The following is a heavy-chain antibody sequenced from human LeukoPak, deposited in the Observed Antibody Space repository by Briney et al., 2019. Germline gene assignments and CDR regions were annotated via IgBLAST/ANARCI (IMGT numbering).Heavy chain of an antibody. Sequence: PGGSLRLSCAASGFTFSSYEMNWVRQAPGKGLEWVSSISSSSSYIYYADSVKGRFTISRDNSKNTLYLQMNSLRAEDTAVYYCARSSRYSSSWYRTSFDYWGQGTLVTVSS. D-gene: IGHD6-13*01. CDR1: GFTFSSYE. V-gene: IGHV3-21*01. CDR3: ARSSRYSSSWYRTSFDY. CDR2: ISSSSSYI. J-gene: IGHJ4*02.